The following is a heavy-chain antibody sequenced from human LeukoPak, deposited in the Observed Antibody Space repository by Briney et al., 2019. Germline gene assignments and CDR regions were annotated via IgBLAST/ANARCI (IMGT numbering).Heavy chain of an antibody. CDR3: ARQVGDYYDSSGYSLD. CDR2: IYPSDSDT. D-gene: IGHD3-22*01. Sequence: GESLKISCKGSGSRFTNYWIDWVRQMPGKGLEWMGIIYPSDSDTRYSPSFQGQVTISADKSISTAYLQWSSLKASDTAMYYCARQVGDYYDSSGYSLDWGQGTLVTVSS. CDR1: GSRFTNYW. J-gene: IGHJ4*02. V-gene: IGHV5-51*01.